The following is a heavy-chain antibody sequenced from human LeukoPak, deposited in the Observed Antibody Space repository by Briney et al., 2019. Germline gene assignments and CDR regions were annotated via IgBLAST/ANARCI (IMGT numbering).Heavy chain of an antibody. CDR2: IYYSGST. D-gene: IGHD5-12*01. Sequence: SETLSLTCTVSGGSISSYYWSWIRQPPGKGLEWLGYIYYSGSTNYNPSLKSRVTISVDTSKNQFSLKVSSVTAADTAVYYCARDKRGYSGYDGMELWGQGTLVTVSS. V-gene: IGHV4-59*01. CDR1: GGSISSYY. J-gene: IGHJ4*02. CDR3: ARDKRGYSGYDGMEL.